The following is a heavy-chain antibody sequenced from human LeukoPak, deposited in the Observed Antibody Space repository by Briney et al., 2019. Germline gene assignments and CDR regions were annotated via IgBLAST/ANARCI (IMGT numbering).Heavy chain of an antibody. CDR1: GGSISSGSYY. Sequence: SETLSLTCTVSGGSISSGSYYWSWIRQPAGKGLEWIGRIYTSGSTNYNPSLKSRVTISVDTSKNQFSLKLSSVTAADTAVYYCARGSGSYYMDVWGKGTTVTVSS. CDR2: IYTSGST. J-gene: IGHJ6*03. CDR3: ARGSGSYYMDV. D-gene: IGHD3-10*01. V-gene: IGHV4-61*02.